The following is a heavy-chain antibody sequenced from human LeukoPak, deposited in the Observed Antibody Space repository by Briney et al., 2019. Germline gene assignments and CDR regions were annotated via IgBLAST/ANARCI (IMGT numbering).Heavy chain of an antibody. D-gene: IGHD4-23*01. CDR2: IYSGGST. V-gene: IGHV3-66*01. CDR3: ARDYGGNIRGYFDY. J-gene: IGHJ4*02. CDR1: GFTVSSTY. Sequence: GGSLRLSCAASGFTVSSTYMSWVRQAPGKGLEWVSVIYSGGSTDYADSVKGRFTISRDNSNNTLFLQMSSLRVEDTAVYYCARDYGGNIRGYFDYWGQGTLVTVSS.